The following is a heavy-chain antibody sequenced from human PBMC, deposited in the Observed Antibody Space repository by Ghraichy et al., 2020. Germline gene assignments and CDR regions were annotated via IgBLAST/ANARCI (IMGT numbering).Heavy chain of an antibody. D-gene: IGHD1-1*01. Sequence: GGSLRLSCAASGFTFSSYGMHWVRQAPGKGLEWVAVIWYDGSNKYYADSVKGRFTISRDNSKNTLYLQMNSLRAEDTAVYYCARDYNERGMDVWGQGTTVTVSS. CDR2: IWYDGSNK. CDR1: GFTFSSYG. CDR3: ARDYNERGMDV. V-gene: IGHV3-33*01. J-gene: IGHJ6*02.